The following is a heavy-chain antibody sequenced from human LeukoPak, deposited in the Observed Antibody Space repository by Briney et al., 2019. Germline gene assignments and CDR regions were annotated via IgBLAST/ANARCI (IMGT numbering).Heavy chain of an antibody. D-gene: IGHD3-3*01. CDR2: ISSSSSYI. J-gene: IGHJ6*02. CDR3: ARDRLELRFSEWLQYYYYYGMDV. Sequence: PGGSLRPSCAASGFTFSSYSMNWVRQAPGKGLEWVSSISSSSSYIYYADSVKGRFTISRDNAKNSLYLQMNSLRAEDTAVYYCARDRLELRFSEWLQYYYYYGMDVWGQGTTVAVSS. V-gene: IGHV3-21*01. CDR1: GFTFSSYS.